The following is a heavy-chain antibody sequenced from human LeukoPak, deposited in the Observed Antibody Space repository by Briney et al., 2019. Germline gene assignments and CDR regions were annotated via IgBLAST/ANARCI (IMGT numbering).Heavy chain of an antibody. V-gene: IGHV4-34*01. CDR1: GGSFSGYY. Sequence: SETLSLTCAVYGGSFSGYYWSWIRQPPGKGLEWIGEINHSGSTNYNPSLKSRVTISVDTSKNQFSLKLSSVTAADTAVYYCARGRGFGELAYWGQGTLVTVSS. J-gene: IGHJ4*02. CDR3: ARGRGFGELAY. D-gene: IGHD3-10*01. CDR2: INHSGST.